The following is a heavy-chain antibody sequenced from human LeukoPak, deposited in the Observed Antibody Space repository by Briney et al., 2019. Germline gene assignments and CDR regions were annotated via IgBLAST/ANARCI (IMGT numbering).Heavy chain of an antibody. V-gene: IGHV4-39*07. J-gene: IGHJ5*02. D-gene: IGHD3-9*01. CDR2: IYYSGST. CDR1: GGSISSSSYY. Sequence: SETLSLTCTVSGGSISSSSYYWGWIRQPPGKGLEWIGSIYYSGSTYYNPSLKSRVTISVDTSKNQFSLKLSSVTAADTAVYYCARGERQDYDILTAVVAESQGNNWFDPWGQGTLVTVSS. CDR3: ARGERQDYDILTAVVAESQGNNWFDP.